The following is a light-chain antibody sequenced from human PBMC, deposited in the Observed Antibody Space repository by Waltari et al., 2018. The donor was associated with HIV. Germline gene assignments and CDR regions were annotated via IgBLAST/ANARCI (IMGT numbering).Light chain of an antibody. V-gene: IGLV7-46*01. Sequence: QAVVTQEPSLTVSPGGTVTLTCGSSTGPVTSGHHPYWFQQKSGQAPRTLIYDTFSKHSCAPARFSGSLLAGKAALTLSGALPEEAAYYFCLLSFAGARPVVFGGGPKLTVL. J-gene: IGLJ2*01. CDR1: TGPVTSGHH. CDR3: LLSFAGARPVV. CDR2: DTF.